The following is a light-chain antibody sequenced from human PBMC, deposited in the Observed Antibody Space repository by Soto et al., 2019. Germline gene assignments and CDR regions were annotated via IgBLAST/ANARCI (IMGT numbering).Light chain of an antibody. CDR1: ETVSSY. CDR3: LHRMNWPLT. J-gene: IGKJ5*01. Sequence: IVLTHSPFTLSLSPLYRATLSFMASETVSSYLLWYQQRPGQAPRLLIYDATNRATGVPARFSGSGSETDFTLTISSLEPEDLGVYYCLHRMNWPLTFGQGTRLEIK. V-gene: IGKV3-11*01. CDR2: DAT.